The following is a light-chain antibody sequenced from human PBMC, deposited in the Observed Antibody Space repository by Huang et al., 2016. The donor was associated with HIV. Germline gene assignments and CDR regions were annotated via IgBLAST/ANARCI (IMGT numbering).Light chain of an antibody. Sequence: IQLTQSPSSLSASVGDRVTITCRASQGISSYLAWYQQKPGKAPTLLIYAASTLQSGGPSRFSGSGSGTDFTLTISSLQPEDFATYYCQQLNSYPLTFGPGTKVDI. CDR1: QGISSY. V-gene: IGKV1-9*01. CDR2: AAS. CDR3: QQLNSYPLT. J-gene: IGKJ3*01.